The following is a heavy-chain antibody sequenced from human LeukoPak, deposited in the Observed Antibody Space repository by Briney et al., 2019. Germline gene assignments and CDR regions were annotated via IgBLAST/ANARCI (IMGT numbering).Heavy chain of an antibody. D-gene: IGHD5-18*01. V-gene: IGHV3-48*03. CDR2: ISSSGSTI. CDR1: GFTFSSYE. J-gene: IGHJ6*03. Sequence: GGSLRLSCAASGFTFSSYEMNWVRQAPGKGLEWVSYISSSGSTIYYADSVKGRFTISRDNAKNSLYLQMNSLRAEDTAVYYCARDGYSSPYYYYYYMDVWGKGTTVTVSS. CDR3: ARDGYSSPYYYYYYMDV.